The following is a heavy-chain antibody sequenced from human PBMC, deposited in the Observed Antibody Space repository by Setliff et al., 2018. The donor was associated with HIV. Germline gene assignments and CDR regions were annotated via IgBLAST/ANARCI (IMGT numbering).Heavy chain of an antibody. V-gene: IGHV3-21*01. J-gene: IGHJ5*02. CDR2: ISSSSIYI. Sequence: PGGSLRLSCAASGFTFSGYSINWVRQAPGKGLEWVSSISSSSIYIYYADSVKGRFTISRDNSKNTLYLQVNSLRPEDTAVYYCVRHHDSDFSGDPDWFDPWGQGILVTVSS. CDR3: VRHHDSDFSGDPDWFDP. D-gene: IGHD2-15*01. CDR1: GFTFSGYS.